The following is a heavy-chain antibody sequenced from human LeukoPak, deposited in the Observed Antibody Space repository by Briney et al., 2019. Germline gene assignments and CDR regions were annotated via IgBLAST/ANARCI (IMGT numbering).Heavy chain of an antibody. CDR2: ISYDGSNK. CDR1: GFTFSSYG. V-gene: IGHV3-30*18. CDR3: AKYRYDYVWGSLFFDY. Sequence: GGSLRLSCIASGFTFSSYGMHWVRQAPGKGLEWVAVISYDGSNKYYADSVKGRFTISRDNSKNTLYLQMNSLRAEDTAVYYCAKYRYDYVWGSLFFDYWGQGTLVTVSS. J-gene: IGHJ4*02. D-gene: IGHD3-16*01.